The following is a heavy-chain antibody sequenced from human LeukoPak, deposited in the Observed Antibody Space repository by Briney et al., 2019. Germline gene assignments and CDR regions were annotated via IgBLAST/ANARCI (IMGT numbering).Heavy chain of an antibody. CDR1: GGSTSSDY. CDR2: VYNSGDT. D-gene: IGHD6-13*01. V-gene: IGHV4-59*12. J-gene: IGHJ5*02. CDR3: ARAPWYPRGIGCDP. Sequence: PSETLSLTCTVSGGSTSSDYWDWIRQSPGKGLEWVGYVYNSGDTGKNPSLKSRVTILLDTSKNQCSLKLSSVTAADTAVYYCARAPWYPRGIGCDPWGQGTLVTVSS.